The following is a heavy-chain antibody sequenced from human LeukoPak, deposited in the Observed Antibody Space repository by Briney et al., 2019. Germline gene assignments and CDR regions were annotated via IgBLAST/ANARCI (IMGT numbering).Heavy chain of an antibody. CDR3: ARRNTLVRGIYYNGMDV. CDR1: GDSISSHY. J-gene: IGHJ6*02. D-gene: IGHD3-10*01. V-gene: IGHV4-59*11. CDR2: IYYTGST. Sequence: PSETLSLTCIVSGDSISSHYWNWIRQSPGKGLEWIGNIYYTGSTNYNRSLKRRVTISVDRSKSQFSLNLTSVTAADTAVYYCARRNTLVRGIYYNGMDVWGQGTTVAVSS.